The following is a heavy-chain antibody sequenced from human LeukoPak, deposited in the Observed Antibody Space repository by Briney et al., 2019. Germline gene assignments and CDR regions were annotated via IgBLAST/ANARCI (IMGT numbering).Heavy chain of an antibody. CDR2: INGDGSRT. Sequence: PGGSLRLSCAASGFSFSSYWMHWVRQAPGKGLVWVSRINGDGSRTYYADSVKGRFIISRDNAKNTLYVQMNSLRAEDTAVYYCARETSQDYFDSWGQGTLVTVSS. J-gene: IGHJ4*02. V-gene: IGHV3-74*01. CDR1: GFSFSSYW. CDR3: ARETSQDYFDS.